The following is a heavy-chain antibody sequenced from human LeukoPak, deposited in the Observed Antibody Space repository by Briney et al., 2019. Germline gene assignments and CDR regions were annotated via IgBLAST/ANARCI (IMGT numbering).Heavy chain of an antibody. D-gene: IGHD6-19*01. CDR2: IYTSGST. Sequence: PSETLSLTCTVSGGSISSYYWSWIRQPAGKGLEWIGRIYTSGSTNYNPSLKSRVTMSVGTSKNQFSLKLSSVTAADTAVYYCARDPGAYSSGYYFDYWGQGTLVTVSS. J-gene: IGHJ4*02. V-gene: IGHV4-4*07. CDR1: GGSISSYY. CDR3: ARDPGAYSSGYYFDY.